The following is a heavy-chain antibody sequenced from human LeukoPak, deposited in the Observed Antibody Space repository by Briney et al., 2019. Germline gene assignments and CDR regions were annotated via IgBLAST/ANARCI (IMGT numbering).Heavy chain of an antibody. CDR1: GGSFSGYY. Sequence: SEAQSLTCAVYGGSFSGYYWSWIRQPPGKGLEWIGYIYYSGSTYYNPSLKSRVTISVDTSKNQFSLKLSSVTAADTAVYYCARGTTMVRGVTDYFDYWGQGTLVTVSS. J-gene: IGHJ4*02. V-gene: IGHV4-30-4*08. D-gene: IGHD3-10*01. CDR2: IYYSGST. CDR3: ARGTTMVRGVTDYFDY.